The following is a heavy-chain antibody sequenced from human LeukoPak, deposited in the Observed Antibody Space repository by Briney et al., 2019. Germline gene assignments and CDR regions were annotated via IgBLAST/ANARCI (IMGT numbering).Heavy chain of an antibody. Sequence: SETLSLTCAVYGESFSGYYWGWIRQPPGKGLEWIGSIYYSGSTYYNPSLKSRVTISVDTSKNQFSLKLSSVTAADTAVYYCNSITIFGVAYDYWGQGTLVTVSS. J-gene: IGHJ4*02. V-gene: IGHV4-34*01. D-gene: IGHD3-3*01. CDR2: IYYSGST. CDR3: NSITIFGVAYDY. CDR1: GESFSGYY.